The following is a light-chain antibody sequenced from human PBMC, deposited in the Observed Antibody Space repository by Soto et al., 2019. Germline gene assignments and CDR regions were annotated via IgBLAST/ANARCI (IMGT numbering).Light chain of an antibody. CDR1: SGSIGSNY. CDR2: EDN. J-gene: IGLJ2*01. V-gene: IGLV6-57*04. Sequence: NFLLTQPHSVSESPGKTVTISCTRSSGSIGSNYVQWYQQRPGSAPTTVIYEDNRRPSGVPDRSSGSIDSSSNSASLTISGLKTEDEADYYCQSYDSSNAVIFGGGTKLTVL. CDR3: QSYDSSNAVI.